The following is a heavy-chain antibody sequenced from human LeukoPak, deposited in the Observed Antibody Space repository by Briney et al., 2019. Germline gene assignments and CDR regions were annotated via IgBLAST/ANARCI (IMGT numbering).Heavy chain of an antibody. CDR1: GFTFSSYG. J-gene: IGHJ3*02. V-gene: IGHV3-30*03. Sequence: GGSLRLSCAASGFTFSSYGMHWVRQAPGKGLEWVAVISYDGSNKYYADSVKGRFTISRDNAKNSLYLQMNSLRAEDTAVYYCARKPAFDIWGQGTMVTVSS. CDR3: ARKPAFDI. CDR2: ISYDGSNK. D-gene: IGHD1-14*01.